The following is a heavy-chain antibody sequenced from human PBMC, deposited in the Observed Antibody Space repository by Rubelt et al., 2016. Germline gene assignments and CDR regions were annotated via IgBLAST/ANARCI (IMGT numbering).Heavy chain of an antibody. V-gene: IGHV2-70*13. CDR3: ARNPIAVTATGGFDS. CDR1: GFSLTSSGMC. Sequence: QVALRESGPALVKPTQTLTLTCTFSGFSLTSSGMCVNWIRQPPGAALEWLARIDWDDSKYYNTSLKTRLTISKDTSKNQVVLTMTNLDPVDTATYYCARNPIAVTATGGFDSWGQGTLVTVSS. D-gene: IGHD6-19*01. CDR2: IDWDDSK. J-gene: IGHJ4*02.